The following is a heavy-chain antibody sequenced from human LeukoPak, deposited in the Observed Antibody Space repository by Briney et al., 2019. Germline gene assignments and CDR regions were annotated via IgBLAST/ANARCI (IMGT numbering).Heavy chain of an antibody. V-gene: IGHV3-21*04. CDR3: AKDTGSGYDYFSYYFDY. CDR2: ISTTSTYI. D-gene: IGHD5-12*01. J-gene: IGHJ4*02. CDR1: GFTFSSYS. Sequence: GGSLRLSCAASGFTFSSYSMAWVRQAPGKGLEWVSSISTTSTYIFYGDSVKGRFTISRDNAKNSLYLQMNSLRAEDTAVYYCAKDTGSGYDYFSYYFDYWGQGTLVTVSS.